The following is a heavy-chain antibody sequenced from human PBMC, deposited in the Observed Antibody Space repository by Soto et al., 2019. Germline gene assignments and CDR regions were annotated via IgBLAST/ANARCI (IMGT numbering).Heavy chain of an antibody. CDR2: ISSSSSYI. V-gene: IGHV3-21*01. D-gene: IGHD2-15*01. CDR1: GFTFSSYS. CDR3: ARDDCSGGSCLGY. Sequence: GGSLRLSCAASGFTFSSYSMNWVRQAPGKGLEWVSSISSSSSYIYYADSVKGRFTISRDNAKNSLYLQMNSLRAEDTAVYYCARDDCSGGSCLGYWGQGTLVTVSS. J-gene: IGHJ4*02.